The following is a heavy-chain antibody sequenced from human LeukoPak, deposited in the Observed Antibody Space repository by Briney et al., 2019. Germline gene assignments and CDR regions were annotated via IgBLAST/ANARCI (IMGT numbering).Heavy chain of an antibody. CDR1: GFTLDYYA. J-gene: IGHJ6*03. CDR3: AAGLGPYMDV. V-gene: IGHV3-43*02. Sequence: GGSLRLSCAASGFTLDYYAVHWVRQAPARGLEWVYLISGDGGSTYYADSVKDRFTISKDNSKNSLYLRMNSLGTEDTALYYCAAGLGPYMDVWGKGTTVTVSS. CDR2: ISGDGGST. D-gene: IGHD6-19*01.